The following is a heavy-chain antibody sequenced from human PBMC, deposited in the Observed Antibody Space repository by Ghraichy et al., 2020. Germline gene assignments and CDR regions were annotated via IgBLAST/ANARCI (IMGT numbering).Heavy chain of an antibody. V-gene: IGHV3-64*01. J-gene: IGHJ4*02. CDR1: GFTFSSYA. CDR3: ARAMVRGVAILDY. D-gene: IGHD3-10*01. CDR2: ISSNGGST. Sequence: LSLTCAASGFTFSSYAMHWVRQAPGKGLEYVSAISSNGGSTYYANSVKGRFTISRDNSKNTLYLQMGSLRAEDMAVYYCARAMVRGVAILDYWGQGTLVTVSS.